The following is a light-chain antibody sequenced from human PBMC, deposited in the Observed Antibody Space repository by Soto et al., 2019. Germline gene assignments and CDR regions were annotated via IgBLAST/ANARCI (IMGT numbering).Light chain of an antibody. J-gene: IGKJ2*01. Sequence: EIVMTQSPATLSVSPGERATLSCRASQSVSSILAWYQQKPGQAPRLLIYGASTRATGIPARFSGSGSGTEFTLTISSLQSDDFALYYCQQYNNWPPYTFGQGTKLEIK. V-gene: IGKV3-15*01. CDR3: QQYNNWPPYT. CDR2: GAS. CDR1: QSVSSI.